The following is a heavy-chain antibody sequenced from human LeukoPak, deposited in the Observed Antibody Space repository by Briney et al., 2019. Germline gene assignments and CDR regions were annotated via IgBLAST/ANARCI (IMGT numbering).Heavy chain of an antibody. V-gene: IGHV4-59*08. CDR1: GGSISSYY. CDR2: IYYSGST. D-gene: IGHD2-2*01. J-gene: IGHJ4*02. Sequence: KPSETLSLTCTVSGGSISSYYWSWIRQPPGKGLEWIGYIYYSGSTNYNPSLKSRVTISVDTSKNQFSLKLSSVTAADTAVYYCARGYCSSTSCYLFDYWGQGTLVTVSS. CDR3: ARGYCSSTSCYLFDY.